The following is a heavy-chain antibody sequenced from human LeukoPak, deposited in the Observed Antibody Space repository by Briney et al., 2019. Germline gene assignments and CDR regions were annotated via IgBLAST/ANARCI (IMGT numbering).Heavy chain of an antibody. J-gene: IGHJ4*02. CDR1: GFSFSTYA. D-gene: IGHD3-16*02. V-gene: IGHV3-23*01. Sequence: PGGSLSLSCAASGFSFSTYAMSWVRQAPGKGLEWVSGVNGNGGSTSYADSVKGRFTIFRDNSKNTVYLQMNSLRAEDTAVYYCAKSLYGGCDYWGQGTVVTVSS. CDR3: AKSLYGGCDY. CDR2: VNGNGGST.